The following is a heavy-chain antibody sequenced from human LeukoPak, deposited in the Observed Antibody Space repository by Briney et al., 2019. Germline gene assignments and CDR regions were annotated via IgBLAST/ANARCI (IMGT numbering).Heavy chain of an antibody. J-gene: IGHJ4*02. Sequence: GGSLRLSCAASGFSVSSNYMSWVRQAPGKGLEWVSVIYSGGSTNYADSVKGRFTISRDNSKNTLYLQMNSLRAEDTAVYYCARLADSSASYFFDYWGQGTLVTVSS. V-gene: IGHV3-53*01. CDR1: GFSVSSNY. CDR3: ARLADSSASYFFDY. D-gene: IGHD6-19*01. CDR2: IYSGGST.